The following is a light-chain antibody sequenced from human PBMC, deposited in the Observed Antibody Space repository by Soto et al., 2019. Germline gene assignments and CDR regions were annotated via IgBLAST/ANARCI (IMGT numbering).Light chain of an antibody. CDR3: QQYNSYSRT. CDR2: KAS. Sequence: DIQMIQSPSSVSASVGDTVTIACRASQSISSWLAWYQQKPGKAPKLLIYKASSLQSGVPSRFSGSGSGTEFTLTISSLQPDDFATYYCQQYNSYSRTFGQGTKVDIK. CDR1: QSISSW. V-gene: IGKV1-5*03. J-gene: IGKJ1*01.